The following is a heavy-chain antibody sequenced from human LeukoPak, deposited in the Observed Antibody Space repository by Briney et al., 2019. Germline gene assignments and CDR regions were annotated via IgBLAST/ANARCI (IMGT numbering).Heavy chain of an antibody. V-gene: IGHV4-34*01. CDR3: ARDEPYNNGWYYFDY. CDR1: GGSFSLYY. D-gene: IGHD6-19*01. J-gene: IGHJ4*02. CDR2: INHSGST. Sequence: SETLSLTRAVYGGSFSLYYWTWIRQPPGKGLEWIGEINHSGSTNYNPSLKSRVTISVDTSKNQFSLKLSSVTAADTAVYYCARDEPYNNGWYYFDYWGQGTLVTVSS.